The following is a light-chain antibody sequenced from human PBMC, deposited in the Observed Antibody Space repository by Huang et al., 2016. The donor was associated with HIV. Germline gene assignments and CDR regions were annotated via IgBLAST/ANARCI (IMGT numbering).Light chain of an antibody. Sequence: DIQMTQSPSSLSASVGDRVTITCRASQGITNSLAWFQLKPGRAPNTLIYASATLERGVPAKFSGSGSGTVFTLTINSLQPEDFATYYCQQYHRYPITFGPGTKVDLK. CDR3: QQYHRYPIT. CDR2: ASA. V-gene: IGKV1-16*02. CDR1: QGITNS. J-gene: IGKJ3*01.